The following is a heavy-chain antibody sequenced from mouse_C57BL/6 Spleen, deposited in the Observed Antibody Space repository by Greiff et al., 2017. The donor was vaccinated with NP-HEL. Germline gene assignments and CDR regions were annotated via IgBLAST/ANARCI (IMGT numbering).Heavy chain of an antibody. D-gene: IGHD1-1*01. CDR1: GYTFTDYE. CDR2: IDPETGGT. Sequence: VKLMESGAELVRPGASVTLSCKASGYTFTDYEMHWVKQTPVHGLEWIGAIDPETGGTAYNQKFKGKAILTADKSSSTAYMELRSLTSEDSAVYYCTSLHYYGSSPFYFDYWGQGTTLTVSS. J-gene: IGHJ2*01. CDR3: TSLHYYGSSPFYFDY. V-gene: IGHV1-15*01.